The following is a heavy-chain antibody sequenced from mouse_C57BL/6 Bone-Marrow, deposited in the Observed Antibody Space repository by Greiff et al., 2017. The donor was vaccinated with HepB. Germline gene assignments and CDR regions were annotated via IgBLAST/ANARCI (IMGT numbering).Heavy chain of an antibody. J-gene: IGHJ2*01. CDR2: ISSGGSTI. D-gene: IGHD2-5*01. CDR3: AIAYYSNYVGY. Sequence: DVQLVESGGGLVKPGGSLKLSCAASGFTFSDYGMHWVRQAPEKGLEWVAYISSGGSTIYYADTVKGRFTISRDNAKNTLFLQMTSLRSEDTAMYYCAIAYYSNYVGYWGQGTTLTVSS. CDR1: GFTFSDYG. V-gene: IGHV5-17*01.